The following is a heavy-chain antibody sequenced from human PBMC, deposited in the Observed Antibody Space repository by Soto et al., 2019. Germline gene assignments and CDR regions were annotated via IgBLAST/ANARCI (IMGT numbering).Heavy chain of an antibody. D-gene: IGHD6-19*01. J-gene: IGHJ4*02. CDR3: ARRRAVAGTVLFQE. CDR2: IYYSGST. CDR1: GGSVSSGSYY. V-gene: IGHV4-61*01. Sequence: QVQLQESGPGLVKPSETLSLTCTVSGGSVSSGSYYWSWIRQPPGKGLEWIGYIYYSGSTNYNPSPKSRVTLSVDTSKNQFSLKLSSVPAADTAVYYCARRRAVAGTVLFQEWGQGTLVTVSS.